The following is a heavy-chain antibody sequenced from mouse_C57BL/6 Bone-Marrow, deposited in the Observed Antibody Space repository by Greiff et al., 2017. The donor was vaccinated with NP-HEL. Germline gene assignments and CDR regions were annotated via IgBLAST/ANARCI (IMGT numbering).Heavy chain of an antibody. Sequence: VQLKESGPELVKPGASVKMSCKASGYTFTDYNMHWVKQSHGKSLEWIGYINPNNGGTSYNQKFKGKATLTVNKSSSTAYMELRSLTSEDSAVYYCARSGVYFDYWGQGTTLTVSS. V-gene: IGHV1-22*01. CDR1: GYTFTDYN. J-gene: IGHJ2*01. CDR2: INPNNGGT. CDR3: ARSGVYFDY. D-gene: IGHD3-1*01.